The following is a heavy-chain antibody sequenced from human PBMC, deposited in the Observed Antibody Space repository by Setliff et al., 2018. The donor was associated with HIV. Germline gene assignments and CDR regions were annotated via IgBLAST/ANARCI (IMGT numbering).Heavy chain of an antibody. Sequence: AGGSLRLSCAASGFVFKTYNMNWVRQAPGKGLEWISFITDGARDILYADSLEGRFTISRDNSKNTLYLQMNSLRADDTAVYYCAKNLYRSPWSPLDYWGQGTLVTVSS. V-gene: IGHV3-48*01. CDR1: GFVFKTYN. D-gene: IGHD6-19*01. CDR3: AKNLYRSPWSPLDY. J-gene: IGHJ4*02. CDR2: ITDGARDI.